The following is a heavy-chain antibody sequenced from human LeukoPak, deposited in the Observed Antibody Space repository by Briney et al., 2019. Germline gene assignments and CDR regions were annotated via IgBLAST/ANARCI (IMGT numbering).Heavy chain of an antibody. CDR2: ISSSSSYI. D-gene: IGHD2/OR15-2a*01. CDR1: GFTFSSYG. J-gene: IGHJ4*02. CDR3: ARVARGSTYYFPLDY. Sequence: GGSLRLSCAASGFTFSSYGMHWVRQAPGKGLEWVSSISSSSSYIYYADSVKGRFTISRDNAKNSLYLQMNSLRADDTAVYYCARVARGSTYYFPLDYWGQGTLVTVSS. V-gene: IGHV3-21*01.